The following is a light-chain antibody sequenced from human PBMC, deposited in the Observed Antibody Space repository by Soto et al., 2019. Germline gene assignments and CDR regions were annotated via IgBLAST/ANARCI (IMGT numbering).Light chain of an antibody. CDR3: CSYAGSYNL. V-gene: IGLV2-11*01. CDR1: SSDVGGYDF. Sequence: QSALTQPRSVSGSPGQSVTISCTGTSSDVGGYDFVSWYQQHPGKVPKLMIYDVDKRPSGVPDRFSGSKSGSTASLTISGLQAEDEADYYCCSYAGSYNLFGGGTKLTVL. CDR2: DVD. J-gene: IGLJ2*01.